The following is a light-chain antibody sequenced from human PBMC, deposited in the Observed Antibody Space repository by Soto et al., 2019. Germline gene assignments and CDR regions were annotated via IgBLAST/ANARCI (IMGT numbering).Light chain of an antibody. CDR1: SSNIGNNF. V-gene: IGLV1-47*01. J-gene: IGLJ2*01. CDR2: RSV. CDR3: AAWDDSLSGVV. Sequence: QAVVTQPPSASGTPGQRVTISCSGSSSNIGNNFAYWYQQLPGTAPKLLIYRSVQRPSGVPDRFSGSKSGSSASLAISGLRSEDEADYYCAAWDDSLSGVVFGGGTQLTVL.